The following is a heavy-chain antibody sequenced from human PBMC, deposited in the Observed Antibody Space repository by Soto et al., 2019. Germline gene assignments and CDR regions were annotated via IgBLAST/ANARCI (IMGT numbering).Heavy chain of an antibody. CDR2: IRTCKGYT. J-gene: IGHJ6*02. V-gene: IGHV1-18*01. CDR1: GYSSSTYG. CDR3: FRDRYFALLEWSLSYSSGIDV. Sequence: GSCKFSFSPSGYSSSTYGMSRGRQAPGQGLEWRGSIRTCKGYTNYAQTDQGRVSTTTHTSTNTTYMEVRRLRCDDNAFSFCFRDRYFALLEWSLSYSSGIDVWGQGTSVTVSS. D-gene: IGHD3-3*01.